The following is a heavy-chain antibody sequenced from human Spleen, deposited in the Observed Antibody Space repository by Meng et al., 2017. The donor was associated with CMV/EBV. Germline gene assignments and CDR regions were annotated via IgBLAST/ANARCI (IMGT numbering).Heavy chain of an antibody. D-gene: IGHD2-2*02. CDR1: YTFTSYS. CDR2: ISAYNGNT. V-gene: IGHV1-18*01. Sequence: YTFTSYSISWVRQAPGQGLEWMGWISAYNGNTNYAQNLQGRVTMTTDTSTSTAYMELRSLRSDDTAVYYCARGRCSSTSCYTIWFDPWGQGTLVTVSS. J-gene: IGHJ5*02. CDR3: ARGRCSSTSCYTIWFDP.